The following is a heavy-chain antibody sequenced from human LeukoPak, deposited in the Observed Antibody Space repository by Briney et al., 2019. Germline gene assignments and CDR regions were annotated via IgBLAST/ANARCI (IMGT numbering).Heavy chain of an antibody. CDR3: AKNMIVELNYFDY. Sequence: GGSLRLSCAASGFTFSSSAMSWVRQAPGKGLEWVSAISGSGGSTYYADSVKGRFTISRDNSKNTLYLQMNSLRAEDTAVYYCAKNMIVELNYFDYWGQGTLVTVSS. CDR1: GFTFSSSA. V-gene: IGHV3-23*01. D-gene: IGHD3-22*01. CDR2: ISGSGGST. J-gene: IGHJ4*02.